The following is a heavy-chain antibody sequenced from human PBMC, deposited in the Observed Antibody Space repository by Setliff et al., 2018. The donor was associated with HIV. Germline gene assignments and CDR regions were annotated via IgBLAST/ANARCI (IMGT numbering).Heavy chain of an antibody. J-gene: IGHJ3*02. Sequence: SETLSLTCTVSGGSISTYFWTWIRQPPGKGLEWIGYIYTSGSTNYNPSLKSRVTISVDTSKNQFSLKLSSVTAADTAVYYCARGSWNDDSGAFNIWGQGTMVTVSS. D-gene: IGHD1-1*01. CDR3: ARGSWNDDSGAFNI. CDR2: IYTSGST. V-gene: IGHV4-4*08. CDR1: GGSISTYF.